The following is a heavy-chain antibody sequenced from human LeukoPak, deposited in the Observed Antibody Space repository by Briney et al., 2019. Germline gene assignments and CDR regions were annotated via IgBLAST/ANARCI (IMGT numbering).Heavy chain of an antibody. J-gene: IGHJ4*02. CDR1: GFTFSYYA. CDR2: ISGSGGST. CDR3: ATYRQVMLPFES. Sequence: GGSLRLSCAASGFTFSYYAMSWVRQAPGKGLEWVSAISGSGGSTYYADSVKGRFTISRDNSKSTLSLQMNSLRAEDTAIYYCATYRQVMLPFESWGQGTLVTVSS. D-gene: IGHD5-18*01. V-gene: IGHV3-23*01.